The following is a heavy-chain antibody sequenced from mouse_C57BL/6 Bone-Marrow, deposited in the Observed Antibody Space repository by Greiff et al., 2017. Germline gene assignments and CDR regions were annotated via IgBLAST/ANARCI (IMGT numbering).Heavy chain of an antibody. D-gene: IGHD2-3*01. CDR3: TGWLLRWFAY. Sequence: EVHLVASGGGLVQPGGSMKLSCVASGFTFSNYWMNWVRQSPEKGLEWVAQIRLKSDNYATHYAESVKGRFTISRDDSKSSVYLQMNNLRAEDTGIYYCTGWLLRWFAYWGQGTLVTVSA. CDR2: IRLKSDNYAT. CDR1: GFTFSNYW. J-gene: IGHJ3*01. V-gene: IGHV6-3*01.